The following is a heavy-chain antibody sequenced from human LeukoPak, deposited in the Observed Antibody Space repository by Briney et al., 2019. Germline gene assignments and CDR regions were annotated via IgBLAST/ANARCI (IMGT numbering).Heavy chain of an antibody. D-gene: IGHD5-18*01. Sequence: SETLSLTCAVYGGSFSGYYWSWIRQPPGKGLEWIGEINHSGSTNYNPSLKSRVTISVDTSKNQFSPKLSSVTAADTAVYYCARGGQLWSYDAFDIWGQGTMVTVSS. V-gene: IGHV4-34*01. CDR3: ARGGQLWSYDAFDI. J-gene: IGHJ3*02. CDR1: GGSFSGYY. CDR2: INHSGST.